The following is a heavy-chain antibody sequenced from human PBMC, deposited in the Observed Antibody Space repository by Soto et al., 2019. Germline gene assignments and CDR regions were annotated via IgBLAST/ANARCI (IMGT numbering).Heavy chain of an antibody. Sequence: ASETLSLTCAVSGGSISSGGYSWSWIRQPPGKGLEWIGYIYHSGSTYYNPSLKSRVTISVDRSKNQFSLKLSSVTAADTAVYYCASAIPVAAHGRWFDPWGQGTLVTVSS. CDR2: IYHSGST. CDR3: ASAIPVAAHGRWFDP. J-gene: IGHJ5*02. V-gene: IGHV4-30-2*01. D-gene: IGHD6-19*01. CDR1: GGSISSGGYS.